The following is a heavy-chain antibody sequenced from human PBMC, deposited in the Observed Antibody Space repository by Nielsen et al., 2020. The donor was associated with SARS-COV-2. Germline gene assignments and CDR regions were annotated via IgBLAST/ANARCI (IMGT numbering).Heavy chain of an antibody. Sequence: GESLKISCAASGFTFTNYWMTWVRQAPGNGLEWVANIKEDGSEKKYVDAVKGRFTISRDNAKNSMYLHMNSLRAEDTAVYYCARRTADFDYWGQGTLVTVSS. CDR3: ARRTADFDY. V-gene: IGHV3-7*03. CDR1: GFTFTNYW. D-gene: IGHD1-1*01. CDR2: IKEDGSEK. J-gene: IGHJ4*02.